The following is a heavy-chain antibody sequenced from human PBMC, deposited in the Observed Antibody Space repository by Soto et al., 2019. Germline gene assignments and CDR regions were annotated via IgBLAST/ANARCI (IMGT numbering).Heavy chain of an antibody. V-gene: IGHV1-2*04. CDR1: GYTFTGYY. J-gene: IGHJ4*02. CDR2: INPNSGGT. D-gene: IGHD2-15*01. Sequence: QVQLVQSGAEVKKPGASVKVSCKASGYTFTGYYMHWVRQAPGQGLEWMGWINPNSGGTNYAQKFQGWVTMTRDTSIITAYMELSRLRSDDTAVYYCAILGGERGYCSGGSCPFDYWGQGTLVTVSS. CDR3: AILGGERGYCSGGSCPFDY.